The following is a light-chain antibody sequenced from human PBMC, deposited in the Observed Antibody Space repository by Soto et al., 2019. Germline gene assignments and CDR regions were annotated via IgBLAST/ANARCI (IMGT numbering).Light chain of an antibody. Sequence: EIVLTQSPGTLSLSPGERATLFCRASESVNSGYLAWYQQKPGQAPKLLIYGASSRATGIPDRFGGSGSGTDFTLTISRLEPEDVAVYYCLQYGSLPRTFGQGTKVDIK. CDR2: GAS. CDR1: ESVNSGY. J-gene: IGKJ1*01. CDR3: LQYGSLPRT. V-gene: IGKV3-20*01.